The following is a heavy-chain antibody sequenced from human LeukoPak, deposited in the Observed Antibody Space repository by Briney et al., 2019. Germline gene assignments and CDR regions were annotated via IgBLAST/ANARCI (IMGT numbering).Heavy chain of an antibody. J-gene: IGHJ3*02. CDR2: SSSSSSYI. CDR3: AGVEAGAAILGAFDI. D-gene: IGHD2-2*01. Sequence: KPGGSLRLSCAASGXTFSSYSMNWVRQAPGKGLEWVSFSSSSSSYIYYADSVKGRFTISRDNAKNSLYLQMNSLRAEDTAVYYCAGVEAGAAILGAFDIWGQGTVVTVSS. CDR1: GXTFSSYS. V-gene: IGHV3-21*01.